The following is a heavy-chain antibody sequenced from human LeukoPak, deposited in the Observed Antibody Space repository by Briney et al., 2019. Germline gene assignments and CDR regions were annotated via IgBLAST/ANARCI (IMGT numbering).Heavy chain of an antibody. CDR3: ARVDLLHDYSNYVDY. CDR1: GGSFSVYY. V-gene: IGHV4-34*01. CDR2: INHSGST. J-gene: IGHJ4*02. Sequence: PSETLSLTCAVYGGSFSVYYWSWIRQPPGKGLEWIGEINHSGSTNYNPSLKSRVTISVDTSKNQFSLKLSSVTAADTAVYYCARVDLLHDYSNYVDYWGQGTLVTVSS. D-gene: IGHD4-11*01.